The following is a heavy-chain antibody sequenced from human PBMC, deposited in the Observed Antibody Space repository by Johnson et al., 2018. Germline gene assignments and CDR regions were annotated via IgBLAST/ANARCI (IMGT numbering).Heavy chain of an antibody. CDR1: GGSISNYH. CDR2: IYYNGNT. D-gene: IGHD2-15*01. V-gene: IGHV4-59*01. CDR3: ASANPSTVVPGNYGMHV. Sequence: QVQLQESGPGLVKASETLSLTCTVSGGSISNYHWNWVRQPPGMALEWIGYIYYNGNTKYNPSLESRVTISIDTSKNQFSLKLNSVTAADTAVYCCASANPSTVVPGNYGMHVWGQGTTVSVSS. J-gene: IGHJ6*02.